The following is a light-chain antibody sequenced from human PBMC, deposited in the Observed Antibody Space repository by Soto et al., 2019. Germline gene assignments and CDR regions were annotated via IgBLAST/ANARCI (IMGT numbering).Light chain of an antibody. Sequence: EIVLTQSPGTLSLSPGERATLSCRASQSVSSSYLAWYQQKPGQAPRLLIYDASSRATGIPDRFSGSGSGTDFTLTISRLEPEDFAVYYCQQYDSLPVTFGGGTKV. CDR3: QQYDSLPVT. CDR2: DAS. J-gene: IGKJ4*01. V-gene: IGKV3-20*01. CDR1: QSVSSSY.